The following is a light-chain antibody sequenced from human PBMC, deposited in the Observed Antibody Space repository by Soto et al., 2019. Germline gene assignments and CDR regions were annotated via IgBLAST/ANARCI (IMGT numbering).Light chain of an antibody. CDR1: QSGLYSSNNKNY. CDR2: WAS. CDR3: QQYYSTPET. J-gene: IGKJ1*01. V-gene: IGKV4-1*01. Sequence: DIVMTQSPDSLAVSLGERATINCKSSQSGLYSSNNKNYLAWYQQRPGQPPNLLIYWASTRESGVPDRFSGGGSGTDFTLTISSLQAEDVAVYYCQQYYSTPETFGQGTKVEIK.